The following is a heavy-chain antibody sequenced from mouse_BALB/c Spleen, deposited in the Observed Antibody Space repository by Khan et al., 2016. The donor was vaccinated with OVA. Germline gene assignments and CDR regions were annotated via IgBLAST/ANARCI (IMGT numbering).Heavy chain of an antibody. V-gene: IGHV3-2*02. CDR3: ARDCSRYKYAMDY. Sequence: EVQLQESGPGLVKPSQSLSLTCTVTGYSITSDYAWNWIRQFPGNKLEWMGYISYSGSNKYNPALKSRISNTRERSKNHVFLQLNSLTNEDTAPDYVARDCSRYKYAMDYWGKGTSVTVSS. CDR2: ISYSGSN. J-gene: IGHJ4*01. CDR1: GYSITSDYA. D-gene: IGHD1-3*01.